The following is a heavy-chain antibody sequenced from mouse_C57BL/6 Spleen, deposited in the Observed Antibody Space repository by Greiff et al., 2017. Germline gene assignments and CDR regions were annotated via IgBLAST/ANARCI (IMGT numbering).Heavy chain of an antibody. Sequence: VQLQQPGAELVRPGSSVKLSCKASGYTFTSYWMHWVKQRPIQGLEWIGNIDPSDSETHYNQKFKDKATLTVDKSSSTAYMQLSSLTSEDSAVYYCARGFYDYFYYFDYWGQGTTLTVSS. CDR1: GYTFTSYW. D-gene: IGHD2-4*01. V-gene: IGHV1-52*01. J-gene: IGHJ2*01. CDR2: IDPSDSET. CDR3: ARGFYDYFYYFDY.